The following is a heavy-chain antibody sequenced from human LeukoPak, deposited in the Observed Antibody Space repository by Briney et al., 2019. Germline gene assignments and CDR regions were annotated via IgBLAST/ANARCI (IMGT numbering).Heavy chain of an antibody. CDR2: ISGSGGSR. CDR1: GFTFSNSA. J-gene: IGHJ4*02. Sequence: PGGFLRLSCAASGFTFSNSAMSWVRQAPGKGLEWVSGISGSGGSRYYADSVKGRFTISRDNSKDTLYLQMNSLRAEDTAVYYCAKEGWLRLAPDYWGQGTLVTVSS. CDR3: AKEGWLRLAPDY. V-gene: IGHV3-23*01. D-gene: IGHD5-12*01.